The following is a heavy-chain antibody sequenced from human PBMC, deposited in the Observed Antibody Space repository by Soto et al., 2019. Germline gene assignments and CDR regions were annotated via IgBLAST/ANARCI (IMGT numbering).Heavy chain of an antibody. D-gene: IGHD2-2*01. CDR1: GFAFGDYI. J-gene: IGHJ3*01. CDR3: ASLRDYCVSTSNAFIAFDL. CDR2: ISHSGTYI. V-gene: IGHV3-21*01. Sequence: GGSLRLSCAASGFAFGDYIMNWVRQAPGRGLEWVASISHSGTYIFYADSVKGRFAISRDNAEGSLFLQMSSLRVEDTAIYYCASLRDYCVSTSNAFIAFDLGGQGTRVTVSS.